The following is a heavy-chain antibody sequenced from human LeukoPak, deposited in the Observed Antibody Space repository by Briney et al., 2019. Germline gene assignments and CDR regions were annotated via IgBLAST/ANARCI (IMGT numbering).Heavy chain of an antibody. D-gene: IGHD3-3*01. Sequence: ASVKVSCRASGYTFTSYDINWVRQATGQGLEWMGWMNPNSGNTGYAQKFQGRVTMTRNTSISTAYMELSSLRSEDTAVYYCARLSIFGAPLVGMDVWGQGTTVTVSS. CDR2: MNPNSGNT. J-gene: IGHJ6*02. CDR3: ARLSIFGAPLVGMDV. CDR1: GYTFTSYD. V-gene: IGHV1-8*01.